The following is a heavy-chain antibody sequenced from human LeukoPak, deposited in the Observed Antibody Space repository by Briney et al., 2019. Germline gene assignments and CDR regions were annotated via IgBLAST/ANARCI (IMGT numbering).Heavy chain of an antibody. Sequence: GGSRRLSFAAPGFTFSSYWMSWVRQAPGKGLEWLANIKQDGGEKYYVDSVKGRFTISRDNAKNSLYLQMNSLRAEDTAVYYCARTSNRRTYYFDYWGQGTLVTVSS. CDR3: ARTSNRRTYYFDY. CDR1: GFTFSSYW. J-gene: IGHJ4*02. V-gene: IGHV3-7*01. D-gene: IGHD3-16*02. CDR2: IKQDGGEK.